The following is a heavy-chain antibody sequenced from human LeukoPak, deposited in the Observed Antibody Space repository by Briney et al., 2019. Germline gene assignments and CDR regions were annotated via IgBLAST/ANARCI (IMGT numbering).Heavy chain of an antibody. Sequence: GGSLRLSCAASGFNFRDHWMSWVRQTPTKGLEWVANINQDGKEKYNVDSVEGRFTISRDNAKNSMYLQMNSLRVDDTAVYYCAKVRAPLWGKDYWGQGTLVTVSS. V-gene: IGHV3-7*01. CDR3: AKVRAPLWGKDY. J-gene: IGHJ4*02. CDR1: GFNFRDHW. CDR2: INQDGKEK. D-gene: IGHD3-16*01.